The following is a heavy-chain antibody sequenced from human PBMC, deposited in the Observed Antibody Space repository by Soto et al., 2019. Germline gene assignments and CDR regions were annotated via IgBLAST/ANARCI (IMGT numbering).Heavy chain of an antibody. CDR1: GFTFSSYA. CDR2: ISGSGRNT. V-gene: IGHV3-23*01. D-gene: IGHD6-19*01. J-gene: IGHJ4*02. Sequence: AGGSLRLSCAASGFTFSSYAMSWVRQAPGKGLEWVSLISGSGRNTYYADSVKGRFAISRDNSKNTLYLQMSSLRAEDTALYYCANSGYSNGWYPDYWGQGTLVSSPQ. CDR3: ANSGYSNGWYPDY.